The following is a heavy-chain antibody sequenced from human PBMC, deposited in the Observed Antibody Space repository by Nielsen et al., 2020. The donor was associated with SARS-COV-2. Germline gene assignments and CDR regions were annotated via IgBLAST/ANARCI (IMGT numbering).Heavy chain of an antibody. D-gene: IGHD7-27*01. CDR2: INHSGST. V-gene: IGHV4-34*01. J-gene: IGHJ4*02. Sequence: SETLSLTCTVSGGSISSYYWSWIRQPPGKGLEWIGEINHSGSTNYNPSLKSRVTISVDTSKNQFSLKLSSVTAADTAVYYCARDLTGPFDYWGQGTLVTVSS. CDR1: GGSISSYY. CDR3: ARDLTGPFDY.